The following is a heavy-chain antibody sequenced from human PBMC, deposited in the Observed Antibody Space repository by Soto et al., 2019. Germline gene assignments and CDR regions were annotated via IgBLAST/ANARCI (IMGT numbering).Heavy chain of an antibody. CDR1: GFTFSSYA. J-gene: IGHJ4*02. D-gene: IGHD6-13*01. CDR2: ISGSGGST. V-gene: IGHV3-23*01. CDR3: AKAERAKYSSSWDNYFDY. Sequence: GGSLRLSCAASGFTFSSYAMSWVRQAPGKGLEWVSAISGSGGSTYYADSVKGRFTISRDNSKNTLYLQMNSLRAEDTAVYYCAKAERAKYSSSWDNYFDYWGQGTLVTVSS.